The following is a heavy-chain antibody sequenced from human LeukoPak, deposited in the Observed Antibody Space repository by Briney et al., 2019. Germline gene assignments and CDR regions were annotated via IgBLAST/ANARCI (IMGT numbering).Heavy chain of an antibody. D-gene: IGHD3-16*01. V-gene: IGHV3-21*01. J-gene: IGHJ4*02. CDR2: ISSSSSYI. CDR3: ARHRFKGEPHYFDY. Sequence: PGGSLRLSCAASGFTFSSYSMNWVRQAPGRGLEWVSSISSSSSYIYYADSVKGRFTISRDNAKNSLYLQMNSLRAEDTAVYYCARHRFKGEPHYFDYWGQGTLVTVSS. CDR1: GFTFSSYS.